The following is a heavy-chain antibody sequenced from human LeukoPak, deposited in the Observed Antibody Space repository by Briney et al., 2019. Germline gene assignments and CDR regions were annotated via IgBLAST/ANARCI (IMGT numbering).Heavy chain of an antibody. J-gene: IGHJ1*01. Sequence: PSETLSLTCAVYGGSFSGYYWSWIRQPPGKGLEWIGEITHSGSTNYNPSLKSRVTISVDTSKNQFSLKLSSVTAADTAVYYCARVPLGYCSSTSCYRGYFQHWGQGTLVTVSS. D-gene: IGHD2-2*02. CDR1: GGSFSGYY. V-gene: IGHV4-34*01. CDR3: ARVPLGYCSSTSCYRGYFQH. CDR2: ITHSGST.